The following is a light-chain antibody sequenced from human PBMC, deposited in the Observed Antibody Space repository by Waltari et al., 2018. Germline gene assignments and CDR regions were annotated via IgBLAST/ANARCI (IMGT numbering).Light chain of an antibody. J-gene: IGKJ2*01. V-gene: IGKV1-39*01. CDR2: TAS. CDR1: ESISND. CDR3: QQSYLTLYT. Sequence: DIRMNQSPSSLSASVGDRVTITCRASESISNDLNWYQQKPGRAPKLLIYTASSLDSDVPARFSARGYGTDFTLTISGLQPEDFATYYCQQSYLTLYTFGHGTKLEIK.